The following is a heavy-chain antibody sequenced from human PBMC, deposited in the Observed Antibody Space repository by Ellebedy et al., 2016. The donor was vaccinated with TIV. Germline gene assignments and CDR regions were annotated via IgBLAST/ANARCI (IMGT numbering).Heavy chain of an antibody. D-gene: IGHD3-22*01. CDR2: ISTSSSHT. Sequence: GESLKISCAASGFSFSDHYMSWIRQAPGKGLEWISFISTSSSHTNYADSVKGRFTISRDNSNNTLYLQMNSLRAEDTAVYYCARGLISGYYAGHAFDIWGQGTMVTVSS. J-gene: IGHJ3*02. CDR3: ARGLISGYYAGHAFDI. CDR1: GFSFSDHY. V-gene: IGHV3-11*06.